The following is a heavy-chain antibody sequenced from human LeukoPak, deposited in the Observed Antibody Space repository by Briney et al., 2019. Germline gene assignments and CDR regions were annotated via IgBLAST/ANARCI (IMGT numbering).Heavy chain of an antibody. CDR2: ISSSSSTI. J-gene: IGHJ4*02. CDR1: GFTFSSYS. Sequence: GGSLRLPCAASGFTFSSYSMNWVRQAPGKGLEWVSYISSSSSTIYYADSVKGRFTISRDNAKNSLYLQMNSLRAEDTAVYYCARGGDFWSGYDIDYWGQGTLVTVSS. V-gene: IGHV3-48*01. CDR3: ARGGDFWSGYDIDY. D-gene: IGHD3-3*01.